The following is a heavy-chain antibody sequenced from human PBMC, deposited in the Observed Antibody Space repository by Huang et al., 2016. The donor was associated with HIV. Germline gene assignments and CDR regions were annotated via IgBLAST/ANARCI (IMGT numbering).Heavy chain of an antibody. CDR3: AKMVRGPKSMYFDF. CDR1: GFTFSSYT. D-gene: IGHD3-10*01. V-gene: IGHV3-23*01. CDR2: ISNSGDRT. J-gene: IGHJ4*02. Sequence: EVQLLESGGGLVQPGGSLRLSCAASGFTFSSYTLNWVRQAPGKGLEWVSGISNSGDRTYLVDFVKGRFTISRDNSKNTLYLQMSNLTSDDTAIYYCAKMVRGPKSMYFDFWGQGTLVTVSS.